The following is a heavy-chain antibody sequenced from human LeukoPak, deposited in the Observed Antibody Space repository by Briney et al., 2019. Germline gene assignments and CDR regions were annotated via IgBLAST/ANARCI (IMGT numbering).Heavy chain of an antibody. J-gene: IGHJ6*03. V-gene: IGHV3-21*01. Sequence: GGSLRLSCAASGFTFSSYSMNWVRQAPGKGLEWVSSISSSRSYIYYADSAKGRFTISRDNAKNSLYLQMNSLRAEDTAVYYCVGGSDYMDVWGKGTTVTVSS. CDR3: VGGSDYMDV. D-gene: IGHD2-15*01. CDR2: ISSSRSYI. CDR1: GFTFSSYS.